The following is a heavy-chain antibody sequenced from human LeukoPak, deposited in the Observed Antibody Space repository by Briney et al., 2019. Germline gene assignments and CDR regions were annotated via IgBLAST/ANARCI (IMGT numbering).Heavy chain of an antibody. J-gene: IGHJ4*02. CDR3: ARQEGAGSWTTFDS. V-gene: IGHV1-2*02. CDR1: GNTFTGYY. CDR2: IIPNSGDT. Sequence: ASVNVSCKASGNTFTGYYIHWVRQAPGQGLEWMGWIIPNSGDTHYQRNFQGRVTLARDMSITTAYMELSRLKSDDTAVYYCARQEGAGSWTTFDSWGQGTLVTVSS. D-gene: IGHD6-13*01.